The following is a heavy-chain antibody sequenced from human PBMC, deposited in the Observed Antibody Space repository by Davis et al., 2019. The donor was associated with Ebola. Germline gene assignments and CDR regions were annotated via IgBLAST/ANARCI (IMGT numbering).Heavy chain of an antibody. J-gene: IGHJ4*02. CDR3: ATLVALQFPAQ. CDR2: IKSQGDGATV. Sequence: PGGSLRLSCEVSGFTFNTAWMTWVRQAPGKGLEWVGRIKSQGDGATVNYATPVKGRFIISRDDSRNVLHLQMNSLKTEDTAVYYCATLVALQFPAQWGLGTLVTVSS. V-gene: IGHV3-15*01. D-gene: IGHD2-21*01. CDR1: GFTFNTAW.